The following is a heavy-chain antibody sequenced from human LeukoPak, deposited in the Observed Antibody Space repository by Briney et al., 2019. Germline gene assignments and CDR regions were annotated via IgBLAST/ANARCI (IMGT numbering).Heavy chain of an antibody. D-gene: IGHD5-12*01. CDR1: GFTFDDYA. J-gene: IGHJ4*02. V-gene: IGHV3-43D*03. CDR3: AKDEGRRGYSGYDYVGY. CDR2: ISWDDGST. Sequence: GGSLRLSCAASGFTFDDYAMHWVRQAPGKGLEWVSLISWDDGSTYYADSVKGRFTISRDNSKNSLYLQMNSLRAEDTALYYCAKDEGRRGYSGYDYVGYWGQGTLVTVSS.